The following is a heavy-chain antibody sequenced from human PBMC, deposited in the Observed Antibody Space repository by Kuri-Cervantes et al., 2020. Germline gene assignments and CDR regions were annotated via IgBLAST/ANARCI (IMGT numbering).Heavy chain of an antibody. V-gene: IGHV3-43*01. CDR1: GFTFDDYT. Sequence: GGSLRLSCAASGFTFDDYTMHWVRQAPGKGLEWVSLISWDGGSTYYADSVKGRFTISRDNSKNSLYLQMNSLRTEDTALYYCAKGYGWGLSPGDYWGQGTLVTVSS. CDR2: ISWDGGST. CDR3: AKGYGWGLSPGDY. J-gene: IGHJ4*02. D-gene: IGHD1-26*01.